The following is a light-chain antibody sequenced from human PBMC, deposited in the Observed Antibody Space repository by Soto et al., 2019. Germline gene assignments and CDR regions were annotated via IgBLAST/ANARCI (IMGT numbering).Light chain of an antibody. J-gene: IGKJ5*01. CDR2: AAS. CDR3: QQSYSTLSIT. V-gene: IGKV1-39*01. CDR1: ESISRH. Sequence: DIQMTQSPSSLSASVGDRVTITCRASESISRHLNWYQQKPGKAPKLLIYAASSLQNGVPSRFSGSGSGTDFTLTISNLQPEYFATYYCQQSYSTLSITFGKGTRLEIK.